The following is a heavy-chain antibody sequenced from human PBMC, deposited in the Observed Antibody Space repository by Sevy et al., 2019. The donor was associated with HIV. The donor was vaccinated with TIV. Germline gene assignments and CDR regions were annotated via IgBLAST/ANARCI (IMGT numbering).Heavy chain of an antibody. D-gene: IGHD4-17*01. CDR1: GDSISSGTYS. V-gene: IGHV4-30-2*01. Sequence: SETLSLTCAVSGDSISSGTYSWNWIRQPPGKGLEWIGYIFHTGNTYYNPSLKSRVTMSVDRSKNQFSLRMNSVTAADTAVYFCARDGGTMTTPGSFDFWGQGTMVIVSS. CDR3: ARDGGTMTTPGSFDF. J-gene: IGHJ3*01. CDR2: IFHTGNT.